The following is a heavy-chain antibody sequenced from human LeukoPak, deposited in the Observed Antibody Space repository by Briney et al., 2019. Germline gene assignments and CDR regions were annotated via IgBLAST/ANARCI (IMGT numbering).Heavy chain of an antibody. J-gene: IGHJ4*02. V-gene: IGHV1-69*13. CDR3: ARGPYCGGDCYRRFDY. CDR1: GGTFSSYA. CDR2: IIPIFGTA. D-gene: IGHD2-21*02. Sequence: SVKVSCKASGGTFSSYAISWVRQAPGQGLEWMGGIIPIFGTANYAQKFQGRVTITADESTSTAYMELSSLRSEDTAVYYCARGPYCGGDCYRRFDYWGQGTLVTVSS.